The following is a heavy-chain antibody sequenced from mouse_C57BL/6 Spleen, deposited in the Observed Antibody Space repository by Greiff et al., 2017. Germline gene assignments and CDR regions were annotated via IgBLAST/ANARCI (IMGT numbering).Heavy chain of an antibody. Sequence: QVQLQQPGAELVRPGSSVKLSCKASGYTFTSYWMDWVKQRPGQGLEWIGNIYPSDSETHYNQKFKDKATLTVDKSSSTAYMQLSSLTSEDSAVSYCARGGGMLDDWGQGTSVTVSS. CDR3: ARGGGMLDD. D-gene: IGHD1-1*02. CDR1: GYTFTSYW. J-gene: IGHJ4*01. CDR2: IYPSDSET. V-gene: IGHV1-61*01.